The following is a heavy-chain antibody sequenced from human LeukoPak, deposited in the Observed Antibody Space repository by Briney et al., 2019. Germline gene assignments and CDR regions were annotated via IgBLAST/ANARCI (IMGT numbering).Heavy chain of an antibody. J-gene: IGHJ3*02. CDR2: IYYSGST. Sequence: SETLSLTCTVSGGSISSYYWSWIRQPPGKGLEWIGYIYYSGSTNYNPSLKSRVTISVDTSKNQFSLKLSSVTAADTAVYYRARDGDFWSGYYLAFDIWGQGTMVTVSS. CDR1: GGSISSYY. V-gene: IGHV4-59*01. D-gene: IGHD3-3*01. CDR3: ARDGDFWSGYYLAFDI.